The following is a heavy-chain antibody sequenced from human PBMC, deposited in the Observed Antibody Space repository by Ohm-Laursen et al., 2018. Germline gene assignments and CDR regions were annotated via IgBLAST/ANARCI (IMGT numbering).Heavy chain of an antibody. CDR2: ISGSGGST. V-gene: IGHV3-23*01. CDR3: AKDFSGWYGTLDY. CDR1: GFTFSSYA. D-gene: IGHD6-19*01. Sequence: SLRLSCTASGFTFSSYAMSWVRQAPGKGLEWVSVISGSGGSTYYADSVKGRFTTSRDISKNTLYLQMNSLRAEDTAVYYCAKDFSGWYGTLDYWGQGTLVTVSS. J-gene: IGHJ4*02.